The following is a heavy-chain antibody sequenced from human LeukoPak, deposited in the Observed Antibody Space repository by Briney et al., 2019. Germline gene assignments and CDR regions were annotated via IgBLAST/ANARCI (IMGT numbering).Heavy chain of an antibody. CDR1: GVSISSSNSY. J-gene: IGHJ5*02. CDR3: ARVIASAGLLWPDP. Sequence: SGTLSLTCTVSGVSISSSNSYWGWIRQPPGKGLEWIGSIYYSGFTSYNPSLKSRVTISVDTSNNQFSLRLTSMTPADTAFYYCARVIASAGLLWPDPWGLGIRVTVSS. D-gene: IGHD6-13*01. V-gene: IGHV4-39*07. CDR2: IYYSGFT.